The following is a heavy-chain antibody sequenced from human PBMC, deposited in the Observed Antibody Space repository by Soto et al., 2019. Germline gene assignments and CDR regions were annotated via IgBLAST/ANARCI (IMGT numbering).Heavy chain of an antibody. J-gene: IGHJ6*02. V-gene: IGHV1-69*06. CDR3: ARGMVEWISCGSNYYYYGMDV. CDR2: IIPIFGTA. Sequence: SVKVSCKASGGTFSSYAISWVRQAPGQGLEWMGGIIPIFGTANYAQKFQGRVTITADKSTSTAYMELSSLRSEDTAVYYCARGMVEWISCGSNYYYYGMDVWGQGTTVTVSS. CDR1: GGTFSSYA. D-gene: IGHD3-3*01.